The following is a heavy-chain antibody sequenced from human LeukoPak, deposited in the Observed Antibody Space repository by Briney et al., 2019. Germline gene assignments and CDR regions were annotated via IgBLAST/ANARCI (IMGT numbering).Heavy chain of an antibody. CDR2: IIPILGIA. CDR3: ASRETHYYFGMDV. J-gene: IGHJ6*02. Sequence: ASVKVSCKASGGTFSSYAISWVRQAPGQGLEWMGRIIPILGIANYAQKFQGRVTITADKSTSTAYMELSSLRSEDTAVYFCASRETHYYFGMDVWGQGTTVTVSS. V-gene: IGHV1-69*04. D-gene: IGHD3-10*01. CDR1: GGTFSSYA.